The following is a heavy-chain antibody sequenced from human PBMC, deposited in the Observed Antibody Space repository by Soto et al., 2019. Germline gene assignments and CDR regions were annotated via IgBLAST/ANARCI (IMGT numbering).Heavy chain of an antibody. Sequence: GGSLRLSCAASGFTFSSYAMSWVRQAPGKGLKWVASISDSGGSTYYADSVKGRFTISRDNSKNTLSLQMNSLRAEDTAVYYCARDIGSGWYYFDYWGQGNMVTVSS. CDR2: ISDSGGST. D-gene: IGHD6-19*01. J-gene: IGHJ4*02. CDR3: ARDIGSGWYYFDY. V-gene: IGHV3-23*01. CDR1: GFTFSSYA.